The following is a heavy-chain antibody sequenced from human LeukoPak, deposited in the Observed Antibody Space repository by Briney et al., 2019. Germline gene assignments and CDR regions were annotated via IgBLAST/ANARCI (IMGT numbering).Heavy chain of an antibody. CDR1: GGSISSGDYY. J-gene: IGHJ4*02. V-gene: IGHV4-30-4*08. D-gene: IGHD3-3*01. CDR2: IYYSGST. Sequence: PSETLSLTCTVSGGSISSGDYYWSWIRPPPGKGLEWIGYIYYSGSTYYNPSLKSRVTISVDTSKNQFSLKLSSVTAADTAVYYCARTPILERLGTDYWGQGTLVTVSS. CDR3: ARTPILERLGTDY.